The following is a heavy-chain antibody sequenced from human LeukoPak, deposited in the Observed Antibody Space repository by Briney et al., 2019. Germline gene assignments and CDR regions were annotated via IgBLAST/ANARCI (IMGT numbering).Heavy chain of an antibody. CDR2: ISGSGSTT. D-gene: IGHD6-13*01. CDR1: GFTFSSYA. CDR3: AKPLSAASGTDFDN. J-gene: IGHJ4*02. V-gene: IGHV3-23*01. Sequence: PGGSLRLPCAASGFTFSSYAMSWVRQAPGKGLEWVAGISGSGSTTYYADSVKGRFTISRDNSKNTLHLQMNSLRAEDTAVYYCAKPLSAASGTDFDNSGQGTLVTVSS.